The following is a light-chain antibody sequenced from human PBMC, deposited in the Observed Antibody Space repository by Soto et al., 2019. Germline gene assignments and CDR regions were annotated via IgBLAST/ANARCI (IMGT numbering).Light chain of an antibody. V-gene: IGKV1-9*01. CDR1: QGISSY. J-gene: IGKJ4*01. CDR3: QQLNSYPHT. CDR2: AAS. Sequence: DIQLTQSPSFLSASVGDRVTITCRASQGISSYLAWYQQRPGKAPELLIYAASTLQRGVPSRFSGSGSWTDFTLTISSLKPEYFSTYYSQQLNSYPHTFGGGTKVDIK.